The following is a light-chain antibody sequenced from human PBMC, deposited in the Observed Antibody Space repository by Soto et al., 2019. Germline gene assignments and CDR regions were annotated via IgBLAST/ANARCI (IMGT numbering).Light chain of an antibody. Sequence: DIQMTQSPSTLSASVGDRVTITCRASQNINNGLAWYQQKPGRAPNLLIYKASILESGVPSRFSGSGSETDFTLTISSLQPDDFATYFCLSYDSYSYSFGQGTELEIK. CDR1: QNINNG. CDR3: LSYDSYSYS. V-gene: IGKV1-5*03. CDR2: KAS. J-gene: IGKJ2*03.